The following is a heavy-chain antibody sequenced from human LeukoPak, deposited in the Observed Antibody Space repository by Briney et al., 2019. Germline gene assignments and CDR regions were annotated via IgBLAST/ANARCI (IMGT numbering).Heavy chain of an antibody. V-gene: IGHV4-59*01. CDR1: GGSISSYY. Sequence: SETLSLICTVSGGSISSYYWSWIRQPPGKGLEWIGYIYYSGSTNYNPSLKSRVTISVDTSKNQFSLKLSSVPAADTAVYYCARLTYYDILTGYYFDYWGQGTLVTVSS. CDR2: IYYSGST. D-gene: IGHD3-9*01. CDR3: ARLTYYDILTGYYFDY. J-gene: IGHJ4*02.